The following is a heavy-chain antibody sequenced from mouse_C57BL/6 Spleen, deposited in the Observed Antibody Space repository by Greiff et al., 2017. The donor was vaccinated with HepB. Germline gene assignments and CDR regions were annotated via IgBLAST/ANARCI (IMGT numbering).Heavy chain of an antibody. CDR3: ATVVGYFDV. D-gene: IGHD1-1*01. V-gene: IGHV1-50*01. CDR1: GYTFTSYW. CDR2: IDPSDSYT. J-gene: IGHJ1*03. Sequence: QVQLKQPGAELVKPGASVKLSCKASGYTFTSYWMQWVKQRPGQGLEWIGEIDPSDSYTNYNQKFKGKATLTVDTSSSTAYMQLSSLTSEDSAVYYCATVVGYFDVWGTGTTVTVSS.